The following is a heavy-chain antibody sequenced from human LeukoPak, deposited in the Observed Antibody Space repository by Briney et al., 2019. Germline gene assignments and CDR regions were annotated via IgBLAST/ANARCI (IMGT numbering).Heavy chain of an antibody. CDR2: ISYDGSNK. D-gene: IGHD2/OR15-2a*01. CDR1: GFTFSSHA. Sequence: PGGSLRLSCAASGFTFSSHAMHWVRQAPGKGLEWVAVISYDGSNKYYADSVKGRFTISGDNSKNTLYLQMNSLRAEDTAVYYCARDLRFLFYFDYWGQGTLVTVSS. J-gene: IGHJ4*02. V-gene: IGHV3-30-3*01. CDR3: ARDLRFLFYFDY.